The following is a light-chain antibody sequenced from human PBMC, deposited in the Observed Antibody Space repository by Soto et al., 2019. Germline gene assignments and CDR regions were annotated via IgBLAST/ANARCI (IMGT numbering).Light chain of an antibody. Sequence: QSALNQPASVSGSPGQSITISCTGTSSDVGSYNLVSWYQQHPGKAPKLMIYAGSKRPSGVSNRFSGSKSGNTASLTIYGLQAEDDADYYCCSYAGSNLVFGGGTQLTVL. CDR2: AGS. V-gene: IGLV2-23*01. CDR3: CSYAGSNLV. J-gene: IGLJ2*01. CDR1: SSDVGSYNL.